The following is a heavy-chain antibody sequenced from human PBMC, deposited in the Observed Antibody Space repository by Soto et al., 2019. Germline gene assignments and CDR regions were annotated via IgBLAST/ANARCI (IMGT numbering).Heavy chain of an antibody. V-gene: IGHV3-30*18. CDR1: GFTFSSYG. Sequence: GGSLILSCAASGFTFSSYGMRWVRQAPGKGLEWVAVISYDGRDKYYADSVKGRFTISRDNSKNTLFLQMNSLRAEDTTVYYCAKDRGRGRDAFDIWGQGTMVTGSS. D-gene: IGHD5-12*01. J-gene: IGHJ3*02. CDR3: AKDRGRGRDAFDI. CDR2: ISYDGRDK.